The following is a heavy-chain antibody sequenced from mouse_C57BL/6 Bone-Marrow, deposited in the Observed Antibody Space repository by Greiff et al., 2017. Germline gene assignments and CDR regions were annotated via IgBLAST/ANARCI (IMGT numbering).Heavy chain of an antibody. Sequence: QVQLQQPGAELVKPGASVKLSCKASGYTFTSYWMQWVKQRPGQGLEWIGEIDPSDSYTNYNQKFKGKAPLTVDTSSSTAYMQLSSLTSEDSAVYYCARIYDGYQYYFDYWGQGTTLTVSS. V-gene: IGHV1-50*01. D-gene: IGHD2-3*01. CDR1: GYTFTSYW. J-gene: IGHJ2*01. CDR3: ARIYDGYQYYFDY. CDR2: IDPSDSYT.